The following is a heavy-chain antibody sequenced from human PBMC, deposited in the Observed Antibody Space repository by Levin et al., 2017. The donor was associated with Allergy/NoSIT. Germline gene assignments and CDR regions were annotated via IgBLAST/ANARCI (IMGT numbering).Heavy chain of an antibody. Sequence: GGSLRLSCAASGFSVSSNYMSWVRQAPGKGLEWVSIIYNDGTTYYADSVKGRFTVSRDSSKNTLYLQMNTLRAEDTAVYYCARLIIYGTYPDYFDYWGQGTLVTVSS. V-gene: IGHV3-53*01. CDR2: IYNDGTT. CDR1: GFSVSSNY. J-gene: IGHJ4*02. CDR3: ARLIIYGTYPDYFDY. D-gene: IGHD2-8*01.